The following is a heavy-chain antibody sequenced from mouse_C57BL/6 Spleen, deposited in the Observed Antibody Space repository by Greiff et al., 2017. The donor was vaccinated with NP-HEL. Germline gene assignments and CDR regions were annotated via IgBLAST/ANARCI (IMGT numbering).Heavy chain of an antibody. J-gene: IGHJ3*01. CDR2: IDPEDGDT. Sequence: EVQLQQSGAELVRPGASVKLSCTASGFNIKDYYMHWVKQRPEQGLEWIGRIDPEDGDTEYAPKFQGKATMTADTSSNTAYLQLSSLTSEDTAVYYCTTGRWLLRLAYWGQGTLVTVSA. CDR3: TTGRWLLRLAY. CDR1: GFNIKDYY. V-gene: IGHV14-1*01. D-gene: IGHD2-3*01.